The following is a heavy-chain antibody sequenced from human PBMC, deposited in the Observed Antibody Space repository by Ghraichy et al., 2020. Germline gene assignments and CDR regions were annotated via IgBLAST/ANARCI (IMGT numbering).Heavy chain of an antibody. Sequence: LSCAASGFIFSNYAMHWVRQGPGKGLEWVAVISYDGSDEYYADSVKGRFTLSRDNSKNTLFLQTNSLRAEDTAVYYCARGGYYDSSQGGMDVWGQGTTVTVSS. J-gene: IGHJ6*02. V-gene: IGHV3-30*04. D-gene: IGHD3-22*01. CDR3: ARGGYYDSSQGGMDV. CDR1: GFIFSNYA. CDR2: ISYDGSDE.